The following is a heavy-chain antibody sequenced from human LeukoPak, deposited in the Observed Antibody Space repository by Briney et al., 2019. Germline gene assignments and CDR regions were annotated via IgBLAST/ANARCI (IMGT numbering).Heavy chain of an antibody. CDR1: GFTFSSYE. J-gene: IGHJ6*02. CDR3: ARGDGGYYYGMDV. V-gene: IGHV3-48*03. Sequence: QPGESLRLSCAASGFTFSSYEMNWVRQAPGKGLEWVSYISVSGGTIKYADSVKGRFTISRDNAKNSLYLHLNSLRVEDTAFYYCARGDGGYYYGMDVWGQGTTVTVSS. D-gene: IGHD3-3*01. CDR2: ISVSGGTI.